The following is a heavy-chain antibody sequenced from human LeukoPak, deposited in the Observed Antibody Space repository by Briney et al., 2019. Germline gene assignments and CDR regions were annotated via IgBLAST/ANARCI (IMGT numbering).Heavy chain of an antibody. CDR1: VGSISSGCYY. CDR2: IYYSGST. J-gene: IGHJ4*02. V-gene: IGHV4-31*03. Sequence: SETLSLTCTVSVGSISSGCYYWSWIRQHPGKGLEWIGYIYYSGSTYYNPSLKSRVTISVDTSKNQFSLKLSSVTAADTAVYYCARGGGYSSGYYYFDYWGQGTLVTVSS. CDR3: ARGGGYSSGYYYFDY. D-gene: IGHD3-22*01.